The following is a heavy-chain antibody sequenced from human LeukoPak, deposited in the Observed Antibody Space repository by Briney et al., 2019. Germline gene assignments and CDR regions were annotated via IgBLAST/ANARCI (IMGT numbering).Heavy chain of an antibody. J-gene: IGHJ6*03. V-gene: IGHV1-18*01. CDR3: AREGPLGGVVVNAYYMDV. CDR1: GYTFTSYG. CDR2: ISAYNGNT. Sequence: ASVKVSCKASGYTFTSYGISWVRQAPGQGLEWMGWISAYNGNTNYAQKLQGRVTMTTDTSTSTAYMELRSLRSDDTAVYYCAREGPLGGVVVNAYYMDVRGKGTTVTVSS. D-gene: IGHD2-15*01.